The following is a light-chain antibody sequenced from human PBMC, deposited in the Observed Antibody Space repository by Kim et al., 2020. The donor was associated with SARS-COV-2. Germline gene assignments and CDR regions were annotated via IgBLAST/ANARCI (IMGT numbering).Light chain of an antibody. J-gene: IGKJ2*01. CDR3: QQYNSYSRMYT. CDR2: DAS. V-gene: IGKV1-5*01. Sequence: DIQMTQSPPTLSASVGDRVTITCRASQSISSWLAWYQQKPGKAPKLLIYDASSLESGVPSRFSGSGSGTEFTLTISSLQPDDFATYYCQQYNSYSRMYTFGQGTKLEI. CDR1: QSISSW.